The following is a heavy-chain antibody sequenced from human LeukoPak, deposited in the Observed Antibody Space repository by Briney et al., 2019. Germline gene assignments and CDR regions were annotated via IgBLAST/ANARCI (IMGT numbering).Heavy chain of an antibody. CDR1: SGSISGHY. CDR3: AMGYGGNSDNY. J-gene: IGHJ4*02. V-gene: IGHV4-59*11. CDR2: IYSSGST. D-gene: IGHD4-23*01. Sequence: PSETLSLTCTVSSGSISGHYWSWIRQPPGKGLEWIGYIYSSGSTDYNPSLKSRVTISEDTSRNQFSLKLSSVTAADTTVYYCAMGYGGNSDNYWGQGTLVTVSS.